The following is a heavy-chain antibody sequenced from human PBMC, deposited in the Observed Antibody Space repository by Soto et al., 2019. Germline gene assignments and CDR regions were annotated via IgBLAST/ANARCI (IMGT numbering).Heavy chain of an antibody. Sequence: PGGSLRLSCAASGFSFSSCEMSWVRQAPGKGLEWVSYISGSGTSTQYSDSVKGRFTISRDNAKNSLHLQMNSLGAEDTAVYYCASMIVTPGYHYYDYWGQGTLVTVSS. CDR2: ISGSGTST. J-gene: IGHJ4*02. CDR1: GFSFSSCE. CDR3: ASMIVTPGYHYYDY. V-gene: IGHV3-48*03. D-gene: IGHD3-22*01.